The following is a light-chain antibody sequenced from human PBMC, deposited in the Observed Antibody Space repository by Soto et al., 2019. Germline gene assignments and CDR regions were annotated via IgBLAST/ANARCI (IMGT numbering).Light chain of an antibody. J-gene: IGKJ1*01. V-gene: IGKV1-39*01. Sequence: DIQMTQSPSSLSASVGDRVTITCRASLPITTYLNWFQQKPGKAPKLLIYGASTLQTGVPSRFNGGGSGTDFTLTIRSLQPEDFGTYYCQQNNNSRWTFGQGTEIEI. CDR1: LPITTY. CDR3: QQNNNSRWT. CDR2: GAS.